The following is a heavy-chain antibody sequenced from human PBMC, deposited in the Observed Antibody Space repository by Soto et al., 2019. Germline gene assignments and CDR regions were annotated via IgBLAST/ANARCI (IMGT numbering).Heavy chain of an antibody. CDR2: INPSGDAS. CDR3: ARDWELGY. J-gene: IGHJ4*02. V-gene: IGHV1-46*01. Sequence: QVLLVQSGAEVKKPGASVKVSCKASGFPFTTYYIRWVRQAPGQGLEWMGVINPSGDASTYAQNFQGRVPMTKDPSASTVYMELSSLGSEDTAVYYCARDWELGYWGQGTLVTVSS. CDR1: GFPFTTYY. D-gene: IGHD3-10*01.